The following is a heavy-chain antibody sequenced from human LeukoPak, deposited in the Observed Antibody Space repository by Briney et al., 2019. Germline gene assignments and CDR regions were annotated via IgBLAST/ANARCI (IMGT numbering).Heavy chain of an antibody. CDR1: GGSFSDYY. V-gene: IGHV4-34*01. D-gene: IGHD1-26*01. J-gene: IGHJ6*02. Sequence: SETLSLTCAVYGGSFSDYYWTWIRQPPGKGLEWIGEINHSGSTNYNPSLKSRVTISVDTSKNQFSLKLSSVTAADTAVYYCARGPPELGATRAGMDVWGQGTTVTVSS. CDR2: INHSGST. CDR3: ARGPPELGATRAGMDV.